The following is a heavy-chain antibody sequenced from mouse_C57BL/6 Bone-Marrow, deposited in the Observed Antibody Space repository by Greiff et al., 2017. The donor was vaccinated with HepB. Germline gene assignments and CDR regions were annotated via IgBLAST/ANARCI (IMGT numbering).Heavy chain of an antibody. J-gene: IGHJ4*01. CDR1: GYTFTSYW. CDR2: IHPNSGST. Sequence: QVQLKQPGAELVKPGASVKLSCKASGYTFTSYWMHWVKQRPGQGLEWIGMIHPNSGSTNYNEKFKSKATLTVDKSSSTAYMQLSSLTSEDSAVYYCARSHYYGSRGYYAMDYWGQGTSVTVSS. D-gene: IGHD1-1*01. CDR3: ARSHYYGSRGYYAMDY. V-gene: IGHV1-64*01.